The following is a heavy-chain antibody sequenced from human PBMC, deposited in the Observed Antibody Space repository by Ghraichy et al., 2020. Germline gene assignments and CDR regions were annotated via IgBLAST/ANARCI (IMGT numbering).Heavy chain of an antibody. CDR2: INAGSGDT. CDR1: GYTFIRSA. D-gene: IGHD6-19*01. Sequence: ASVKVSCKASGYTFIRSAVHWVRQAPGQRLEWMGWINAGSGDTKYSQKFQGRLTITRDTSASTAYMELNSLRSEDTAVYYCARWTSDWDIDYWGQGTLVTVSS. V-gene: IGHV1-3*01. J-gene: IGHJ4*02. CDR3: ARWTSDWDIDY.